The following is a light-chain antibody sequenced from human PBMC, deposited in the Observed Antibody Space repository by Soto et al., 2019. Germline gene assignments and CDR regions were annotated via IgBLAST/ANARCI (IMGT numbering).Light chain of an antibody. CDR1: QSVSKH. V-gene: IGKV3-20*01. CDR2: GAS. CDR3: QQFDSSPYT. Sequence: EVVLPQSPGTLSLSPGEIATLSCRASQSVSKHFVWYQQKPGQAPRLLIYGASSRAAGIPDRFSGSGSGTDFTLTINRLGPEDSAVYYCQQFDSSPYTFGQGTKLEI. J-gene: IGKJ2*01.